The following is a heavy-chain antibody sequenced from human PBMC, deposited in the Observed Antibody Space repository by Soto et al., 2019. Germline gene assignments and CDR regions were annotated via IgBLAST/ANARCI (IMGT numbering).Heavy chain of an antibody. CDR3: ARWSLGELSRWFDP. CDR2: IYYSGST. J-gene: IGHJ5*02. CDR1: GGSISSSSYY. D-gene: IGHD3-16*02. Sequence: QLQLQESGPGLVKPSETLSLTCTVSGGSISSSSYYWGWIRQPPGKGLEWIGSIYYSGSTYYNPSLESRVTISVDTSKNQFSRKLSSVTAADTAVYYCARWSLGELSRWFDPWGQGTLVTVSS. V-gene: IGHV4-39*01.